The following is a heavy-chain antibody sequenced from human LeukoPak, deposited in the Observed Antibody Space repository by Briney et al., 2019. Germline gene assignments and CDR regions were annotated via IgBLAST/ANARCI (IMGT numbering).Heavy chain of an antibody. V-gene: IGHV3-74*01. CDR3: TRSITGGDYIYAFDI. D-gene: IGHD2-21*02. CDR1: RFTFSNYW. CDR2: INSDGSST. Sequence: PGGSLRLSCAASRFTFSNYWMYWVRHAPGKGLVWVSRINSDGSSTTYADSVKGRFTISRDNAKNTLYLQMNSLRAEDSAVYYCTRSITGGDYIYAFDIWGQGTMVTVSS. J-gene: IGHJ3*02.